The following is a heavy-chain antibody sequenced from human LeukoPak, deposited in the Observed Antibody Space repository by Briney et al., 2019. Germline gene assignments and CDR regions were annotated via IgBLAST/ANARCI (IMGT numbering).Heavy chain of an antibody. Sequence: GGSLRLSCVASGFTFSSYEMNWVRQAPGKGLEWVSYIRSTGSIIFYADSVKGRFTISRDNAKNSLYLQMNSLRAEDTALYYCARVNDYGGNDDAFDIWGQGAMVTVSS. CDR1: GFTFSSYE. J-gene: IGHJ3*02. D-gene: IGHD4-23*01. CDR3: ARVNDYGGNDDAFDI. CDR2: IRSTGSII. V-gene: IGHV3-48*03.